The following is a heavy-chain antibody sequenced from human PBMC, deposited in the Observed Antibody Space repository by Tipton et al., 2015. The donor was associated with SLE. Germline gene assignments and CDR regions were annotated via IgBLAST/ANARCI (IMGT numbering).Heavy chain of an antibody. CDR1: GGSISNFY. CDR3: ARVDTGDFDY. CDR2: IHTSGST. J-gene: IGHJ4*02. V-gene: IGHV4-4*07. Sequence: TLSLTCIVSGGSISNFYWNWIRQPAGKGLEWIGRIHTSGSTNYNPSLKSRVTLAVDTSKNQFSLRLSSLTAADTAVYYCARVDTGDFDYWGQGILVTVSS. D-gene: IGHD3-9*01.